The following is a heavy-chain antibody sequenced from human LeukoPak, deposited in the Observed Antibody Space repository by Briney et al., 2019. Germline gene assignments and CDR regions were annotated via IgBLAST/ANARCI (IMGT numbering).Heavy chain of an antibody. CDR1: GFTFSSYA. Sequence: GGSLRLSCAASGFTFSSYAMSWVRQAPGKGLEWVSAISDSGGSTYYADSVKGRFTISRDNSKYTLYLHMTSLRVEDTAVYYCAKIEVIQYQPRYFFDYWGQGTLVTVSS. D-gene: IGHD4-11*01. V-gene: IGHV3-23*01. CDR3: AKIEVIQYQPRYFFDY. J-gene: IGHJ4*02. CDR2: ISDSGGST.